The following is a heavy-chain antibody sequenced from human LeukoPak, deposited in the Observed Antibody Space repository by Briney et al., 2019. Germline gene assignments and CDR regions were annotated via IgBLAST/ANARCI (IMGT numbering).Heavy chain of an antibody. CDR2: IYYSGST. CDR1: GVSISSGGYY. D-gene: IGHD6-19*01. J-gene: IGHJ4*02. V-gene: IGHV4-31*03. CDR3: ARGVAVAGTGPYYFDY. Sequence: SQTLSLTCTVSGVSISSGGYYWSWIRQHPGKGLEWIGYIYYSGSTYYNPSLKSRVIVSVGTSKNQFSLKLSSVTAADTAVYYCARGVAVAGTGPYYFDYWGQGTLVTVSS.